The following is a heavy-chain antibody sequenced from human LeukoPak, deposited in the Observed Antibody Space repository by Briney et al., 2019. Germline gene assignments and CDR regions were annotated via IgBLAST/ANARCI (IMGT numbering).Heavy chain of an antibody. CDR3: ASLYDSSGYYDTPNAFDI. D-gene: IGHD3-22*01. Sequence: GESLQISCKASGYSFTTHWIGWVRQMPGKGLEWMGIIYPGDSDTRYSPSFQGQVTISADKSISTAYLQWSSLKASDTAMYYCASLYDSSGYYDTPNAFDIWGQGTMVTVSS. V-gene: IGHV5-51*01. J-gene: IGHJ3*02. CDR2: IYPGDSDT. CDR1: GYSFTTHW.